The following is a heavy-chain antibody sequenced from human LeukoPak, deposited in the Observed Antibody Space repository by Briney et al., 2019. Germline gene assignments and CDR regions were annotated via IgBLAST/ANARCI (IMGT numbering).Heavy chain of an antibody. D-gene: IGHD1-26*01. J-gene: IGHJ4*02. CDR2: ISYDGINK. Sequence: GGSLRLSCAASGFTFSSYAMHWVRQAPGKGLEWVAVISYDGINKYYADSVKGRFTISRDNSKNTLYLQMNSLRAEDTAVYYCARGGSYPGCWGQGTLVTVSS. CDR3: ARGGSYPGC. CDR1: GFTFSSYA. V-gene: IGHV3-30-3*01.